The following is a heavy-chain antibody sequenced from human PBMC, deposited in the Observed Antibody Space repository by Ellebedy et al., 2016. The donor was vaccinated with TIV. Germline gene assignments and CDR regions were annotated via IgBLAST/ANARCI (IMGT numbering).Heavy chain of an antibody. CDR1: GFPFTTNH. J-gene: IGHJ6*02. Sequence: GESLKISXVASGFPFTTNHMTWIRQPPGKGLEGVSSISRTDGRTYYTGSLKGRFTISRDNSKNTVYLEMNSLRDDDTATYYCARILTTSDHFWYGLDVWGQGTTVTVSS. CDR3: ARILTTSDHFWYGLDV. V-gene: IGHV3-23*01. D-gene: IGHD3-3*02. CDR2: ISRTDGRT.